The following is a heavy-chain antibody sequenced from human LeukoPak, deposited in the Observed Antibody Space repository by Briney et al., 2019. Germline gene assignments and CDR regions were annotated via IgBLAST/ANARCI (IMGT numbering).Heavy chain of an antibody. CDR1: GFTFSNYA. Sequence: GGSLRLSCAASGFTFSNYAMNWVRQAPGKGLEWVSLIIGSNGATFYADSVKGRFTISRDTSKNTLYLQMNSLRAEDTAVYYCARDSSSDTMIVVDDLSGAFDIWGQGTMVTVSS. CDR3: ARDSSSDTMIVVDDLSGAFDI. J-gene: IGHJ3*02. CDR2: IIGSNGAT. D-gene: IGHD3-22*01. V-gene: IGHV3-23*01.